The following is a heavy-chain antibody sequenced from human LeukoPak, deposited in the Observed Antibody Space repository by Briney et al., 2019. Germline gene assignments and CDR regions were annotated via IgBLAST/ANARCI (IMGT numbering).Heavy chain of an antibody. J-gene: IGHJ4*02. V-gene: IGHV4-31*03. CDR2: IYYSGST. Sequence: SETLSLTCTVSGGSISSGGYYWSWIRQHPRKGLEWIGYIYYSGSTYYNPSLKSRVTISVDTSKNQFSLKLSSVTAADTAVYYCARVFHYEVDYWGQGTLVTVSS. CDR3: ARVFHYEVDY. CDR1: GGSISSGGYY. D-gene: IGHD3-22*01.